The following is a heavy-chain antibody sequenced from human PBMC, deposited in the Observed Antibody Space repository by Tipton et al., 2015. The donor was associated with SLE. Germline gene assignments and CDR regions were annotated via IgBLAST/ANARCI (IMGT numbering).Heavy chain of an antibody. D-gene: IGHD3-3*01. V-gene: IGHV4-59*12. CDR1: GGSISSYY. CDR3: ARASSCAVLRFLEWVSCAFDI. CDR2: IYYSGST. Sequence: TLSLTCTVSGGSISSYYWSWIRQPPGKGLEWIGYIYYSGSTKCNPSLKSRVTISVDTSKNQFSLKLSSVTAADTAVYYCARASSCAVLRFLEWVSCAFDIWGQGTMVTVSS. J-gene: IGHJ3*02.